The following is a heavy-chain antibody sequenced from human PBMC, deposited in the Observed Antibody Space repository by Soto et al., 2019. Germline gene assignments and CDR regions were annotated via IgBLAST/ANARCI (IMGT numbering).Heavy chain of an antibody. CDR2: VSGYSGHS. Sequence: QVHLVQSGAEVKKPGASVKVSCKASNETLTTYGISWVRQAPGQGLEWMGWVSGYSGHSSSAQEFQDRVIMTTDTSTNTAYMELRSLTSYAAAVYFCARDSSSSGYYYGMDVWGQGTTVTVSS. CDR3: ARDSSSSGYYYGMDV. CDR1: NETLTTYG. D-gene: IGHD6-6*01. V-gene: IGHV1-18*01. J-gene: IGHJ6*02.